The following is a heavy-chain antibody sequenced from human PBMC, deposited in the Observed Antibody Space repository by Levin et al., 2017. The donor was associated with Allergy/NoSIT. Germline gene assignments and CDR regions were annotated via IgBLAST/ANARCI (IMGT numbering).Heavy chain of an antibody. D-gene: IGHD3-10*01. CDR2: ISYSGTT. CDR3: ARDSYGSGSYTYYYYYGMDV. J-gene: IGHJ6*02. Sequence: SETLSLTCTVSGGSISSSSYSWGWIRQPPGKGLEWIGTISYSGTTYYNPSLKSRVTISVDTSKNQFSLNLSSVTAADTAVYYCARDSYGSGSYTYYYYYGMDVWGQGTTVTVSS. CDR1: GGSISSSSYS. V-gene: IGHV4-39*07.